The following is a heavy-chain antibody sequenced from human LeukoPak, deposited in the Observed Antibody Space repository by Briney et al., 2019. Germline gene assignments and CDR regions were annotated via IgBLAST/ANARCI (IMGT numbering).Heavy chain of an antibody. J-gene: IGHJ6*03. CDR1: GFTFSSYS. CDR2: SSSSSSYI. Sequence: GGSLRLSCAASGFTFSSYSMNWVRQAPGKGLEWVSSSSSSSSYIYYADSVKGRFTISRDNAKNSLYLQMNSLRAEDTAVYYCARDRYYYDSSGYYSGRRGYYYMDVWGKGTTVTVSS. D-gene: IGHD3-22*01. CDR3: ARDRYYYDSSGYYSGRRGYYYMDV. V-gene: IGHV3-21*01.